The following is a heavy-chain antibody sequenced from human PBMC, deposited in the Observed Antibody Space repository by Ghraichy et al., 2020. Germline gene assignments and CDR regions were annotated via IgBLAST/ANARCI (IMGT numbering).Heavy chain of an antibody. Sequence: SETLSLTCTVSGGSISSYYWSWIRQPPGKGLEWIGYIYYSGSTNYNPSLKSRVTISVDTSKNQFSLKLSSVTAADTAVYYCARHRRHAANFDYWGQGTLVTVSS. J-gene: IGHJ4*02. CDR2: IYYSGST. CDR1: GGSISSYY. V-gene: IGHV4-59*08. CDR3: ARHRRHAANFDY.